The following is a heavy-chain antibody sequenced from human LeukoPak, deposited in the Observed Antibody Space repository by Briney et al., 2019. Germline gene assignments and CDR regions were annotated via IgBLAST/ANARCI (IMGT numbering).Heavy chain of an antibody. CDR2: IYPGDSDV. V-gene: IGHV5-51*01. D-gene: IGHD3-3*01. CDR3: ARIPSFDFWSGSLFYYFDY. Sequence: GESLKISCQAFGYSFTTYWIGWVRQMPGKGLECMGIIYPGDSDVRYSPSFQGQVTISADKSISTAYLQWSSLKASDTATYYCARIPSFDFWSGSLFYYFDYWGQGTLVTVSS. J-gene: IGHJ4*02. CDR1: GYSFTTYW.